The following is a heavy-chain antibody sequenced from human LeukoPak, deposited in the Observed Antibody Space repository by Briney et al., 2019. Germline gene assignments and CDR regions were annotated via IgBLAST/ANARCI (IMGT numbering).Heavy chain of an antibody. CDR2: INPNSGGT. V-gene: IGHV1-2*02. D-gene: IGHD6-13*01. J-gene: IGHJ4*02. Sequence: GASVKVSCKASGYTFTGYYMHWVRQAPGQGLEWMGWINPNSGGTNYAQKFQGRVTMTRDTSISTAYMELSRLRSDDTAVYYCARVAIAAALYYFDYWGQGTLVTVSS. CDR1: GYTFTGYY. CDR3: ARVAIAAALYYFDY.